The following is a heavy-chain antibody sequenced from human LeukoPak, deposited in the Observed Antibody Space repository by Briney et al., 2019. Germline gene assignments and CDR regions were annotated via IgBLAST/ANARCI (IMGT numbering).Heavy chain of an antibody. CDR3: ARGGHFDC. CDR2: IYSGGSI. Sequence: GGSLRLSCAASGFTFSNAWMSWVRQAPGKGLEWVSVIYSGGSIYYADSVKGRFTISRDNSKNTLYLQMNSLRAEDTAVYYCARGGHFDCWGQGTLVTVSS. J-gene: IGHJ4*02. V-gene: IGHV3-66*01. CDR1: GFTFSNAW. D-gene: IGHD3-16*01.